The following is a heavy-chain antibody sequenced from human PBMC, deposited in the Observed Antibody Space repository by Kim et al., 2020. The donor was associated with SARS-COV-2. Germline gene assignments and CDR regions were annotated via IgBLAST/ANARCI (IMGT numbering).Heavy chain of an antibody. J-gene: IGHJ5*02. CDR3: AREWQGWFDP. CDR2: IYYSGST. Sequence: SETLSLTCTVSGGSISSGGYYWSWIRQHPGKGLEWIGYIYYSGSTYYTPSLKSRVTISVDTSKNQFSLKLSSVTAAGTAVYYCAREWQGWFDPWGQGTLVTVAS. V-gene: IGHV4-31*03. CDR1: GGSISSGGYY.